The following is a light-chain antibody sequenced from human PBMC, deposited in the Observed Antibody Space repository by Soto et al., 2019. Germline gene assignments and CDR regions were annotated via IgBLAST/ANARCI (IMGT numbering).Light chain of an antibody. J-gene: IGKJ5*01. CDR2: DTS. Sequence: EIALTQSPGTLSLSPGERATLSCRASQTLSNSFIAWYQHKPRQAPRLLVYDTSTRATGIPDRYSGSGSGTDFTLTISRLEPEDFAVFFCQQYGTSEIIFGQGTRLEIK. CDR3: QQYGTSEII. CDR1: QTLSNSF. V-gene: IGKV3-20*01.